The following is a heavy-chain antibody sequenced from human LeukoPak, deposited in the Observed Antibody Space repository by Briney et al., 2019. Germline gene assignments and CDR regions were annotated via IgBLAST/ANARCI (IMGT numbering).Heavy chain of an antibody. Sequence: GGSLRLSCAASGFTFSSYAMSWVRQAPGKGLEWVSVISGSGGRTYYADSVKGRFTISRDNSKNTLYLQMNSLRAEDTAVYYCAKHKPFTVTTTCFDYWGQGTLVTVSS. J-gene: IGHJ4*02. D-gene: IGHD4-17*01. V-gene: IGHV3-23*01. CDR3: AKHKPFTVTTTCFDY. CDR1: GFTFSSYA. CDR2: ISGSGGRT.